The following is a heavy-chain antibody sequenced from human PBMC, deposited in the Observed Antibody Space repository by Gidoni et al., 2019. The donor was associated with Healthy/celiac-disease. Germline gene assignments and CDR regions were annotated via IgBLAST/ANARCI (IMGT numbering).Heavy chain of an antibody. CDR2: ISYDGSNK. J-gene: IGHJ4*02. D-gene: IGHD1-1*01. CDR3: AGNWNLDY. CDR1: GFTFSSYA. V-gene: IGHV3-30-3*01. Sequence: VPLLVSGGGVVQPGRSLRLSCAASGFTFSSYAMHWVRQAPGKGLEWVAVISYDGSNKYYADSVKGRFTISRDNSKNTLYLQMNSLRAEDTAVYYCAGNWNLDYWGQGTLVTVSS.